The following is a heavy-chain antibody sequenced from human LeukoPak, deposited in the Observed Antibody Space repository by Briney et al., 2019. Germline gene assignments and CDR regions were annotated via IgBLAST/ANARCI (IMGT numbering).Heavy chain of an antibody. CDR2: ISYDGSNK. CDR1: GFTFSTYS. Sequence: GRSLRLSCVASGFTFSTYSMHWVRQAPGKGLEWVAVISYDGSNKYYADSVKGRFTISRDNSKNTLYLQMNSLRAEDTAVYYCAKGFLGGSGDWGQGTLVTVSS. J-gene: IGHJ4*02. V-gene: IGHV3-30*04. CDR3: AKGFLGGSGD. D-gene: IGHD3-10*01.